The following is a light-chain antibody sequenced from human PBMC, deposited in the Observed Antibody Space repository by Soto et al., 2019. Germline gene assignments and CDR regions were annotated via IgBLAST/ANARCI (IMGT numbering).Light chain of an antibody. CDR2: EVS. V-gene: IGLV2-14*01. CDR1: SSDVGGYKF. Sequence: QSVLTHPASVSGSPGQSITISCTGTSSDVGGYKFVSCYQQHPGKAPKLMIYEVSNRPSGVSSRFSGSKSGNTASLTISGLQAEDEADYYCGSYTGSIYVFGIGTKVTVL. J-gene: IGLJ1*01. CDR3: GSYTGSIYV.